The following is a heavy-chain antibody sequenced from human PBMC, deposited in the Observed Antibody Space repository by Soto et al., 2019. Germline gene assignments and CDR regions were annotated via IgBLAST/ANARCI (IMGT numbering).Heavy chain of an antibody. D-gene: IGHD3-3*01. Sequence: SETLSLTCTVSGGSISSSSYYWGWIRQPPGKGLEWIGSIYYSGSTYYNPSLKSRVTISVDTSKNQFSLKLSSVTAADTAVYYCARQIYWSGPPDYWGQGTLVIVSS. CDR2: IYYSGST. CDR3: ARQIYWSGPPDY. V-gene: IGHV4-39*01. CDR1: GGSISSSSYY. J-gene: IGHJ4*02.